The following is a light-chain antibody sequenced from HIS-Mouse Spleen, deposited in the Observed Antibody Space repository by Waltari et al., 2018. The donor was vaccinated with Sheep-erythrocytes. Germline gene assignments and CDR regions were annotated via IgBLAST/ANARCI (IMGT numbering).Light chain of an antibody. CDR3: QQRSNWPPT. V-gene: IGKV3-11*01. CDR1: QRVSSY. CDR2: EAS. J-gene: IGKJ1*01. Sequence: EIVLTQSPATLSLSPGERATLSCRASQRVSSYLAWYQQKPGQAPRLLIYEASNRATGIPARFSGRGSETDFTLTFSSLEPEDFAVYYCQQRSNWPPTFGQGTKVEIK.